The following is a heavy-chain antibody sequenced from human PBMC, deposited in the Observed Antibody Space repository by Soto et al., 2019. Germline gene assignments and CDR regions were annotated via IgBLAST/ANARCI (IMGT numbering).Heavy chain of an antibody. CDR3: AKDSSVVAAGSGGWFDP. V-gene: IGHV3-30*18. J-gene: IGHJ5*02. CDR2: ISYDGGNE. D-gene: IGHD6-13*01. CDR1: GFTFSPYA. Sequence: QVQLVQSGGGVVQPGTPLRLSSAASGFTFSPYAMHWVRQPPGKGREGVATISYDGGNEYYVDSAKGRFTVSRDNSKNTLYLQMNSLRPEDTAVYYCAKDSSVVAAGSGGWFDPWGQGTLVIVSS.